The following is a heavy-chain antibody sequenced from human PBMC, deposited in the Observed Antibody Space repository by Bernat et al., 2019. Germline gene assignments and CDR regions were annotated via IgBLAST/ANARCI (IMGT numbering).Heavy chain of an antibody. CDR2: MNTDSGRT. V-gene: IGHV1-8*01. CDR3: ARRSSSWHFDY. CDR1: GYTSTNHD. Sequence: QVQLVQSGAEVKKPGAPVRVSCKASGYTSTNHDINWVRLAVGQGLEWMGWMNTDSGRTGYAQKFQGRVTMTRDTSISTAYLEVSSLRSEDTTVYYCARRSSSWHFDYWGQGTLVTVSS. D-gene: IGHD2-2*01. J-gene: IGHJ4*02.